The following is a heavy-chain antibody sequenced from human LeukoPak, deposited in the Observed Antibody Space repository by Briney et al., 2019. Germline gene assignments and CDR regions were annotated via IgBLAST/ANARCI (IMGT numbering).Heavy chain of an antibody. CDR2: IRGKADNYAT. CDR3: TQNNY. J-gene: IGHJ4*02. V-gene: IGHV3-73*01. CDR1: GFTFSGSP. Sequence: GGSLRLSCASSGFTFSGSPILWVRQASGKGLEWVGRIRGKADNYATAYAASVQGRCTISRDDSQNTAYLQLNSLKTEDTAVYYCTQNNYWGQGALVTVSS.